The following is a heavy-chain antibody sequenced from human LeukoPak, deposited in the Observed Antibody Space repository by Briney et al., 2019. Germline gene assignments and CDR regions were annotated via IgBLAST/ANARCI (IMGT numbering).Heavy chain of an antibody. Sequence: ASVKVSCKASGYTFTGYDMHWVRQAPGQGLEWMGWINPNSGGTNYAQKFQGGVTMTRDTSISTAYMELSRLRSDDTAVYYCARGEALGIYSGPGFDSWGQGTLVTVSS. J-gene: IGHJ4*02. V-gene: IGHV1-2*02. CDR3: ARGEALGIYSGPGFDS. CDR2: INPNSGGT. D-gene: IGHD5-12*01. CDR1: GYTFTGYD.